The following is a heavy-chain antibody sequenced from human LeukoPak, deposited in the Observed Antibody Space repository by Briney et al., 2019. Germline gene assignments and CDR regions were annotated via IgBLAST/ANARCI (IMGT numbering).Heavy chain of an antibody. CDR1: GGSINSYW. V-gene: IGHV4-4*07. J-gene: IGHJ4*02. Sequence: SETLSLTCPVSGGSINSYWWSWIRQPAGKGLEFIGRIYTTGMTNYNPSLKSRVSMPVDTSKNQFSLELRSVTAADTAVYFCARAGYTISSYRFDYWGQGALVTVSS. CDR3: ARAGYTISSYRFDY. D-gene: IGHD3-16*02. CDR2: IYTTGMT.